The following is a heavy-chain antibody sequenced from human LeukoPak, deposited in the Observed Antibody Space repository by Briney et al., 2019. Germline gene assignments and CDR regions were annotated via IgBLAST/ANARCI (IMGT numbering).Heavy chain of an antibody. V-gene: IGHV4-34*01. D-gene: IGHD3-3*01. CDR2: INHSGST. Sequence: PSETLSLTCAVYGGSFSGYYWSWIRQPPGKGLEWIGEINHSGSTNYNPSLKSRVTISVDTSKNQFSLKLSSVTAADTAVYYCARVTIFGVVIIRDYYYGMDVWGQGTTVTASS. CDR3: ARVTIFGVVIIRDYYYGMDV. J-gene: IGHJ6*02. CDR1: GGSFSGYY.